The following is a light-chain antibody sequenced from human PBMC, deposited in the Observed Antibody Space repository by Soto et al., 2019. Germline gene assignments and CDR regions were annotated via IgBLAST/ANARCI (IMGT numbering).Light chain of an antibody. J-gene: IGKJ4*01. V-gene: IGKV1-39*01. CDR2: AAS. Sequence: DIQSTQSPSSLSASVGDRVTITCRASQSISSYLNWYQQKPGKAPKLLIYAASSLQSGVPSRFSGSGSGTDFTLTISSLQPEDFATYYCQQSYSTPPKLTFGGGTKVDIK. CDR1: QSISSY. CDR3: QQSYSTPPKLT.